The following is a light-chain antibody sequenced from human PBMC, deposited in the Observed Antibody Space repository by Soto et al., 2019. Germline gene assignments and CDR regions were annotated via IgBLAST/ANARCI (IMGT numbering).Light chain of an antibody. V-gene: IGLV2-14*01. Sequence: QSALTQPASVSGPPGQSITISCTGTSSDIGDNDHVSWYQQSPGKAPKLIIYEVTSRPSGVSSRFSGSKSDNTASLTISGLQAEDEADYYCSSYTNIRLLIFGGGTKLTVL. J-gene: IGLJ2*01. CDR3: SSYTNIRLLI. CDR2: EVT. CDR1: SSDIGDNDH.